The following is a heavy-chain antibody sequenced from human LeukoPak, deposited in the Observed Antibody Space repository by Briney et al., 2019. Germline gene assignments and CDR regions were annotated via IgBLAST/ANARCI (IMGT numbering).Heavy chain of an antibody. V-gene: IGHV3-21*01. D-gene: IGHD2-15*01. J-gene: IGHJ4*02. Sequence: GGSLRLSCAASGFTFSSYSMNWVRQAPGKGLEWVSSISSSSSYIYYADSVKGRFTISRDNAKNSLYLQMNGLRAEDTAVYYCASGYCSGGSCQHDYWGQGTLVTVSS. CDR1: GFTFSSYS. CDR2: ISSSSSYI. CDR3: ASGYCSGGSCQHDY.